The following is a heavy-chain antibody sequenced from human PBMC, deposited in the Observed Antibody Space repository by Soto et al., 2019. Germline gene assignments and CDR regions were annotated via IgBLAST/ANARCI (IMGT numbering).Heavy chain of an antibody. CDR3: ARGPPGGYGMDV. J-gene: IGHJ6*02. CDR1: GFTFNSYW. CDR2: IKEDGSES. Sequence: EVQLVDSGGDLVQPGGSLRLSCAASGFTFNSYWMSWVRQAPGKGLEWVANIKEDGSESNYVDSVKGRITISRDNAKNSLYLQMEGLRVEDTAVYYCARGPPGGYGMDVWGQGTTVTVSS. V-gene: IGHV3-7*03. D-gene: IGHD3-16*01.